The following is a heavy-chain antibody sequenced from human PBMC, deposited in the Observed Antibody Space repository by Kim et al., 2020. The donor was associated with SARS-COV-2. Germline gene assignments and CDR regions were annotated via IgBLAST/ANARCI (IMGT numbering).Heavy chain of an antibody. CDR2: IIPILGIA. CDR3: AREDIVATIGVGYFEY. J-gene: IGHJ4*02. V-gene: IGHV1-69*04. D-gene: IGHD5-12*01. CDR1: GGTFSSYA. Sequence: SVKVSCKASGGTFSSYAISWVRQAPGQGLEWMGRIIPILGIANYAQKFQGRVTITADKSTSTAYMELSSLRSEDTAVYYCAREDIVATIGVGYFEYWGQGTLVTVSS.